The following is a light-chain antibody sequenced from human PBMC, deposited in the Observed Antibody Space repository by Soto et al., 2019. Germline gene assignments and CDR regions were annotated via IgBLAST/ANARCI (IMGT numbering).Light chain of an antibody. CDR1: SSDVGGYNY. CDR3: TSYAGSNNFALYV. CDR2: DVS. J-gene: IGLJ1*01. Sequence: QSVLTQPASVSGSPGQSITISCTGTSSDVGGYNYVSWYQQHPGKAPKLMIYDVSNRPSGVSNRFSGSKSGNTASLTIPGLQAEDEADYYCTSYAGSNNFALYVFGTGTKVTVL. V-gene: IGLV2-14*01.